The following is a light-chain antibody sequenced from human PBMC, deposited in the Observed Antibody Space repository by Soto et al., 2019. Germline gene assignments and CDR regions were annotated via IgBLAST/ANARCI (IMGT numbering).Light chain of an antibody. CDR3: HQYGSSPRT. CDR2: GAS. J-gene: IGKJ1*01. CDR1: QSFNSNY. Sequence: EIWLTQFPGTLSLSPGERATLSCTASQSFNSNYLAWYQQKPGQAPRLPIYGASTRATGIPDRFSGSGSGTDFTLTISRLEPEDFAVYYCHQYGSSPRTFGPGTKVDIK. V-gene: IGKV3-20*01.